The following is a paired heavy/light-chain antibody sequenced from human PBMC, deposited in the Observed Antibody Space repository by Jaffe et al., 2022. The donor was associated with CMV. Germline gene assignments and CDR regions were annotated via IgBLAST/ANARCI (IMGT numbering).Heavy chain of an antibody. Sequence: QVELQQWGAGLLKPSETLSLTCAVYGGSFSDYKWSWIRQSPGKGLEWIGEISNSGFATYNPSLKSRVTISVETSKSQFSLNVNSMTAADTAVYYCARRIHMIRGPWTKFYYHHMDVWGKGTTVTVSS. J-gene: IGHJ6*03. CDR2: ISNSGFA. CDR1: GGSFSDYK. V-gene: IGHV4-34*01. D-gene: IGHD3-10*01. CDR3: ARRIHMIRGPWTKFYYHHMDV.
Light chain of an antibody. Sequence: QSVLTQPPSASGTPGQRVTISCSGSSSNIGSYTVDWYQQLPGTAPKLLIYNNDQRPSGVPDRFSGSKSGTSASLAISGLQSDDEADYYCATWDDSLDGYCVFGTGTKVTV. J-gene: IGLJ1*01. CDR2: NND. V-gene: IGLV1-44*01. CDR1: SSNIGSYT. CDR3: ATWDDSLDGYCV.